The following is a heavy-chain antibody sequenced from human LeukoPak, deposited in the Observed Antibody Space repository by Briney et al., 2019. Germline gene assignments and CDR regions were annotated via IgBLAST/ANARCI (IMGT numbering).Heavy chain of an antibody. CDR2: IIPIFGIA. Sequence: SVKVSCTASGGTFSSYAISWVRQAPGQGLEWMGGIIPIFGIANYAQKFQGRVTITADESTSTAYMELSSLRSEDTAVYYCAREPHSSSWYNYFDYWGQGTLVTVSS. CDR1: GGTFSSYA. J-gene: IGHJ4*02. D-gene: IGHD6-13*01. CDR3: AREPHSSSWYNYFDY. V-gene: IGHV1-69*13.